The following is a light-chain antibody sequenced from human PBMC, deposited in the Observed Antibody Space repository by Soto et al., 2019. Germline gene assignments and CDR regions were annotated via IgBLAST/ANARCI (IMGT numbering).Light chain of an antibody. V-gene: IGKV3-20*01. J-gene: IGKJ5*01. CDR1: QSVSSNY. CDR3: QQYGSSST. CDR2: YPS. Sequence: EIVLTQSPGTLSLSPGERASLSCRASQSVSSNYLAWFQQKPGQAPRLLSSYPSSRATGIPDRFSGSGSGTDFTLTISRLEPEDFAVYYCQQYGSSSTFGQGTRLEIK.